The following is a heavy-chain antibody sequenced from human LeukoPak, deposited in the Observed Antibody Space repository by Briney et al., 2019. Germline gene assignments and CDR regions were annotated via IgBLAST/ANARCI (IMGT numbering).Heavy chain of an antibody. CDR2: IIPIIGTA. J-gene: IGHJ4*02. D-gene: IGHD3-9*01. CDR3: ATGYDILTGFDY. Sequence: SVKVSCKASGGAFSSYAISWVRQAPGQGLEWMGGIIPIIGTANYAQQFQGRVTITADESTSTAYMELSSLRSEDTAVYYCATGYDILTGFDYWGQGTLVTVSS. V-gene: IGHV1-69*01. CDR1: GGAFSSYA.